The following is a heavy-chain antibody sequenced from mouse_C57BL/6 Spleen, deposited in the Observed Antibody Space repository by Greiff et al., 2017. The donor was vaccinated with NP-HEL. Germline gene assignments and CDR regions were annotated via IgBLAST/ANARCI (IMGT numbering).Heavy chain of an antibody. V-gene: IGHV7-3*01. Sequence: EVKLMESGGGLVQPGGSLSLSCAASGFTFTDYYMSWVRQPPGKALEWLGFIRNKANGYTTEYSASVKGRFTISRDNSQSILYLQMNALRAEDSATYYCARSLITTVVGPRYFDVWGTGTTVTVSS. D-gene: IGHD1-1*01. CDR3: ARSLITTVVGPRYFDV. CDR1: GFTFTDYY. J-gene: IGHJ1*03. CDR2: IRNKANGYTT.